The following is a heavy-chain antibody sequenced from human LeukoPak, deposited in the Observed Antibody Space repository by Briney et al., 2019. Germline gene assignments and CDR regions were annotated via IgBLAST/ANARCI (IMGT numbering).Heavy chain of an antibody. CDR2: ISNDGSKK. D-gene: IGHD5-18*01. CDR1: GFTFSSYG. J-gene: IGHJ4*02. Sequence: GGSLRLSCAASGFTFSSYGMHWVRQAPGKGLEWVAVISNDGSKKYYADSVKGRFTISRDNSKNTLSLQVGSLRAEDTAVYYCAKDRYSYAFEYSDSWGQGTLVTVSS. V-gene: IGHV3-30*18. CDR3: AKDRYSYAFEYSDS.